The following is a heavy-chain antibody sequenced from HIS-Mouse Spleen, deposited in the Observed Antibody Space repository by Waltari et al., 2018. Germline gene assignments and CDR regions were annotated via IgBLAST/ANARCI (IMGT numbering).Heavy chain of an antibody. CDR3: AREIPYSSSWYDWYFDL. J-gene: IGHJ2*01. D-gene: IGHD6-13*01. CDR2: IYYSGST. CDR1: GRPISSSSYD. Sequence: QLQLQESGPGLVKPSETLSLTCTGPGRPISSSSYDWGWIRAPPGKGLEWVGSIYYSGSTSYNPSLKSRVTISVDTSKNQFSLKLSSVTAADTAVYYCAREIPYSSSWYDWYFDLWGRGTLVTVSS. V-gene: IGHV4-39*07.